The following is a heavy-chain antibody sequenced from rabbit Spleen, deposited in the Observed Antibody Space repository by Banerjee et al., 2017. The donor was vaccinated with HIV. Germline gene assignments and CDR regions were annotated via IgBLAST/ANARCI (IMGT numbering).Heavy chain of an antibody. V-gene: IGHV1S40*01. CDR2: IYTTYGVT. D-gene: IGHD1-1*01. CDR1: GFDFSAYTF. J-gene: IGHJ4*01. CDR3: ARDLTGVIGWNFKL. Sequence: LVEYGGDVVQPGASLTLTCTASGFDFSAYTFMCWVRQAPGKGLEWIACIYTTYGVTAYATWAIGRFTVSKSSSTTVTLLMTSLTAADTAPYFCARDLTGVIGWNFKLWGPGTLVTVS.